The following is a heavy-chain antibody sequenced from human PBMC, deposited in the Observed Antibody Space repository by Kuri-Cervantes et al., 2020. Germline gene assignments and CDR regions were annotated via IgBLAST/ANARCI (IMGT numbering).Heavy chain of an antibody. CDR3: ARAGESRFRELLYPRWFDP. V-gene: IGHV3-21*01. CDR2: ISSSSSYI. J-gene: IGHJ5*02. CDR1: GFTFSKYW. D-gene: IGHD3-10*01. Sequence: ETLSLTCGASGFTFSKYWMHWVRQAPGKGLEWVSSISSSSSYIYYADSVKGRFTISRDNAKNSLYLQMNSLRAEDTAVYYCARAGESRFRELLYPRWFDPWGQGTLVTVSS.